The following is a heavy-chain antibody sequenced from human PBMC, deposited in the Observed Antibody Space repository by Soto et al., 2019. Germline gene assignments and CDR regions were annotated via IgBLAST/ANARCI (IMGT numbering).Heavy chain of an antibody. J-gene: IGHJ4*02. CDR1: GYTFTSYG. CDR3: GTPSPAFDL. Sequence: QVQLVQSGPEVKKPGASVKVSCKTSGYTFTSYGIAWVRQAPGQGLEWMGWISTSKGNTNYAQKFQGRVTMTTDTSTSKAYIELRSLRSDEKAPYYCGTPSPAFDLWGQGTLVTVPS. CDR2: ISTSKGNT. D-gene: IGHD6-6*01. V-gene: IGHV1-18*01.